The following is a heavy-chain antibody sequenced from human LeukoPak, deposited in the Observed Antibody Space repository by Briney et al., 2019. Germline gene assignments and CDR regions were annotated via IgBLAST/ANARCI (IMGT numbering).Heavy chain of an antibody. CDR1: GGSISSYY. D-gene: IGHD5-24*01. Sequence: SETLSLTCTVSGGSISSYYWSWIRQPPGKGLEWIGYIYYSGGTNYNPSLKSRVTISLDTSRNKFSLKLSAVADADTDVYYCAGASTLRCGWLQLVGWFDPWGQGTLVTVSS. J-gene: IGHJ5*02. CDR2: IYYSGGT. V-gene: IGHV4-59*01. CDR3: AGASTLRCGWLQLVGWFDP.